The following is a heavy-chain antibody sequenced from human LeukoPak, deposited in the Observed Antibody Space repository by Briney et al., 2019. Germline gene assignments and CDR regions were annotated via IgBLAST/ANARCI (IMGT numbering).Heavy chain of an antibody. CDR3: ARQSLSVTTLDY. Sequence: GESLKISCKASGYNSTASWIGWVRQMPGKGLEWMGIIYPGDSDTRYSPSFQGQVTISVDKSITTAYLQWSSLKASDTAIYYCARQSLSVTTLDYWGQGTQVTVSS. V-gene: IGHV5-51*01. J-gene: IGHJ4*02. CDR1: GYNSTASW. CDR2: IYPGDSDT. D-gene: IGHD4-17*01.